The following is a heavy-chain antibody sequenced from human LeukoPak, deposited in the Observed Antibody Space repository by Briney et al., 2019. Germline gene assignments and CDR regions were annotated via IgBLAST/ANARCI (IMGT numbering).Heavy chain of an antibody. Sequence: GGSLRLSCAASASTFSGNWMHWVRQAPGKGLVWVSRISKDGSSTSYADSVKGRFTISRDNAKNTLYLQMSSLTAGDTAVYYCAPSMAGFNWFDPWGQGTLVTVSS. J-gene: IGHJ5*02. CDR1: ASTFSGNW. V-gene: IGHV3-74*01. CDR3: APSMAGFNWFDP. CDR2: ISKDGSST. D-gene: IGHD6-19*01.